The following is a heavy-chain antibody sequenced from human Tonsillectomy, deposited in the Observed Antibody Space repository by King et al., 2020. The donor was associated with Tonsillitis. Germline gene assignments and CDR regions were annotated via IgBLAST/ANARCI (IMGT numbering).Heavy chain of an antibody. CDR1: GASISSYY. V-gene: IGHV4-59*08. CDR2: IFYSGST. CDR3: ARQGMYSSSWYFDY. D-gene: IGHD6-13*01. J-gene: IGHJ4*02. Sequence: VQLQESGPGLVKPSETLSLTCTVSGASISSYYWSWIRQPPGNGLEWIGYIFYSGSTNYNPSLKSRVTMSVDTSKNQLSLKLSSVTAADTAVYYCARQGMYSSSWYFDYWGQGTLVTVSS.